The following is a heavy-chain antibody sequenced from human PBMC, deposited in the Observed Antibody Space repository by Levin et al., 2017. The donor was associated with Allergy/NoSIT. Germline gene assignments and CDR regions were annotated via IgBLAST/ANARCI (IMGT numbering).Heavy chain of an antibody. CDR3: ARVAYTMIGEDAFDI. CDR2: IYTSGST. Sequence: SETLSLTCTVSGGSISSYYWSWIRQPAGKGLEWIGRIYTSGSTNYNPSLKSRVTMSVDTSKNQFSLKLSSVTAADTAVYYCARVAYTMIGEDAFDIWGQGTMVTVSS. J-gene: IGHJ3*02. V-gene: IGHV4-4*07. CDR1: GGSISSYY. D-gene: IGHD3-22*01.